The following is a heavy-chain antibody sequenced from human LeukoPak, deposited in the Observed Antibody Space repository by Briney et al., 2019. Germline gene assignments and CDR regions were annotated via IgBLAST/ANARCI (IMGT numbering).Heavy chain of an antibody. CDR2: IIPIFGTA. Sequence: SVKVSCKASGYTFTSYDINWVRQATGQGLEWMGGIIPIFGTANYAQKFQGRVTITADKSTSTAYMELSSLRSEDTAVYYCARFGYSYGYWFDPWGQGTLVTVSS. CDR3: ARFGYSYGYWFDP. CDR1: GYTFTSYD. D-gene: IGHD5-18*01. V-gene: IGHV1-69*06. J-gene: IGHJ5*02.